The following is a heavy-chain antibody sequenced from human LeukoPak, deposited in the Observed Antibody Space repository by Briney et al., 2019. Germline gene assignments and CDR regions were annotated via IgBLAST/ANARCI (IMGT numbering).Heavy chain of an antibody. CDR3: ARADWGASAFYFDY. CDR2: IYYSGST. Sequence: SETLSLTCTVSGGSISSGDYYWSWIRQPPGKGLEWIGYIYYSGSTYYNPSLKSRVTISVDTSKNQFSLKLSSVTAADTAVYYCARADWGASAFYFDYWGQGTLVTVSS. J-gene: IGHJ4*02. D-gene: IGHD1-26*01. CDR1: GGSISSGDYY. V-gene: IGHV4-30-4*01.